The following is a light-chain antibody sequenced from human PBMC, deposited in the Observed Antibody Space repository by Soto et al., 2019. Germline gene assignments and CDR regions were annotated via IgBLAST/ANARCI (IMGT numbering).Light chain of an antibody. J-gene: IGKJ1*01. Sequence: DIQMTQSPSTLSASIGDRVTITCRASQSISRWLAWYQQKPEKAPKVLIWDASSLQRGVPSRFSGSGSGTEFTLTISSLQPDDFATYYCQQYNGYSTWTFGQGTKVEIK. CDR1: QSISRW. CDR2: DAS. V-gene: IGKV1-5*01. CDR3: QQYNGYSTWT.